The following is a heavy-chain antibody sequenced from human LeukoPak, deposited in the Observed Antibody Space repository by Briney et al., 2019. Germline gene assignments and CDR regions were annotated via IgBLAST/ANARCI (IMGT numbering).Heavy chain of an antibody. V-gene: IGHV4-59*11. Sequence: SETLSLTCTVSGGSISSHYWSWIRQPPGKGLEWIGYIHYSGSTNYSPSLKSRVTISMDTSKNQFSLRLSSVTALDTAVYYCARVSGATITTYYGMDVWGQGTTVTVS. CDR2: IHYSGST. CDR3: ARVSGATITTYYGMDV. J-gene: IGHJ6*02. D-gene: IGHD5-12*01. CDR1: GGSISSHY.